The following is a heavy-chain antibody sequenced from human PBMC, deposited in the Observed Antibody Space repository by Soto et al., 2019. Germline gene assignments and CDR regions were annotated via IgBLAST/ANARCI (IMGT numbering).Heavy chain of an antibody. V-gene: IGHV4-30-4*01. J-gene: IGHJ4*02. CDR3: AKDQSSGWSRGKFFDY. D-gene: IGHD6-19*01. Sequence: PSETLSLTCTVSGGSISSGDYYWSWIRQPPGKGLEWIGYIYYSGSTYYNPSLKSRVTISVDTSKNQFSLKLSSVTAEDTAVYYCAKDQSSGWSRGKFFDYWGQGTLVTVSS. CDR2: IYYSGST. CDR1: GGSISSGDYY.